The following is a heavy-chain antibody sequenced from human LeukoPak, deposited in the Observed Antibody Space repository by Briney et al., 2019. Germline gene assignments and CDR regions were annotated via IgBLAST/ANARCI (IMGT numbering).Heavy chain of an antibody. CDR1: GDSISSSGYC. Sequence: PSETLSLTCTVSGDSISSSGYCWGWIRQPPEKGLEWIGTICYSGSTYYNPSLKSRVTISVDTSKNQVSLKVSSVTAADTAVSYCARHSCTSSTCQSYYGVAVWGQGTSVAVSS. D-gene: IGHD2-2*01. J-gene: IGHJ6*02. CDR2: ICYSGST. V-gene: IGHV4-39*01. CDR3: ARHSCTSSTCQSYYGVAV.